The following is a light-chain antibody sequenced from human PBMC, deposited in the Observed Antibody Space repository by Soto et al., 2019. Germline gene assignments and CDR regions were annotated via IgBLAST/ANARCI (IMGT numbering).Light chain of an antibody. J-gene: IGLJ1*01. Sequence: QSALTQPRSVSGSPGQSVTISCSGTSSDVGGYNYVSWYQQHPGEAPKLMIYDVSKRPSGVPDRFSGSKSGNTASLTISGLQAEDEADYYCCSYAGRYTYVFGTGTKVTVL. CDR3: CSYAGRYTYV. V-gene: IGLV2-11*01. CDR2: DVS. CDR1: SSDVGGYNY.